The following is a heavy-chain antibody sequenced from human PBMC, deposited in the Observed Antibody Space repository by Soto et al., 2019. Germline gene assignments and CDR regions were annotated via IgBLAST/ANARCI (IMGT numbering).Heavy chain of an antibody. J-gene: IGHJ5*02. CDR2: INAANGDT. CDR3: VRRHVSATGIDWLDP. CDR1: GYTFTSYG. V-gene: IGHV1-3*01. Sequence: QVQLVQSGTEVKKPGASVKVSCKASGYTFTSYGIPWVRQAPGQRLEWMGWINAANGDTQYSPKFQGRVTMTSDTSASTAYMELSSLRSEDTAVYYCVRRHVSATGIDWLDPWGQGTVVTVSS. D-gene: IGHD6-13*01.